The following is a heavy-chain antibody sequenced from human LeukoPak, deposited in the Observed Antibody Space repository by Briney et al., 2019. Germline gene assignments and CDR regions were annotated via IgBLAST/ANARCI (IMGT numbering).Heavy chain of an antibody. CDR1: GFTFSSYE. Sequence: GGSLRLSCAASGFTFSSYEMNWVRQAPGKGLEWVSYISSSGSTIYYADSVKGRFTISRDNAKSSLYLQMNSLRAEDTAVYYCARGMATIDGYYYMDVWGKGTTVTVSS. CDR2: ISSSGSTI. V-gene: IGHV3-48*03. CDR3: ARGMATIDGYYYMDV. J-gene: IGHJ6*03. D-gene: IGHD5-24*01.